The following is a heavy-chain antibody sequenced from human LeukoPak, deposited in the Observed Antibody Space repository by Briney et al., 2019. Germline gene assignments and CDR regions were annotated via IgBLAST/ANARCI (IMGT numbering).Heavy chain of an antibody. V-gene: IGHV4-59*08. CDR1: GGSISSYY. Sequence: SETLSLTCTVSGGSISSYYWSWIRQPPGKGLEWIGYIYYSGSTNYNPSLKSRVTISVHTSKNQFSLKLTSVTAADTAVYYCARPVPSRLGWFDPWGQGTLVTVSS. D-gene: IGHD1-1*01. J-gene: IGHJ5*02. CDR3: ARPVPSRLGWFDP. CDR2: IYYSGST.